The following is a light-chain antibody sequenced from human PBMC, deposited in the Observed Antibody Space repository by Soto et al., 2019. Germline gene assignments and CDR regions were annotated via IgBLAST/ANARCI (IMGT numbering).Light chain of an antibody. CDR1: QRISPW. CDR2: DVS. J-gene: IGKJ1*01. CDR3: QQYYSYSRT. Sequence: DIEMTQSPSTLSASVGDRVTIACRASQRISPWLAWFQQKPGKAPKLLIYDVSTLESGVPSRFSGSGSGTEFTLTINSLQPDDFATYYCQQYYSYSRTFGQGTQVEIK. V-gene: IGKV1-5*01.